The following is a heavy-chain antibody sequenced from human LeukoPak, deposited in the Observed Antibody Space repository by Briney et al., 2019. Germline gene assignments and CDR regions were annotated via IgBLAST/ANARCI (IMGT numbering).Heavy chain of an antibody. CDR2: IIPIFGTA. D-gene: IGHD3-22*01. Sequence: SVKVSCTVSGGTFSSYAITWVRQAPGQGLEWMGGIIPIFGTANYAQKFQGRVTINVDESTSTAYMELSSLRSEDTAVYYCARGVVVTARYYFDFWGQGTLVSVSS. CDR3: ARGVVVTARYYFDF. V-gene: IGHV1-69*13. CDR1: GGTFSSYA. J-gene: IGHJ4*02.